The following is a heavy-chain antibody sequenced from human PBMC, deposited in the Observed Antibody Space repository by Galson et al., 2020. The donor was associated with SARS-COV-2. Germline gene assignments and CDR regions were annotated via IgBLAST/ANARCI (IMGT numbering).Heavy chain of an antibody. Sequence: ETSETLSLTFAAYGGSFSGYYWSWIRQPPGKGLEWIGEINHSGSTNYNRSLKSRVTISVDTSKNQFSLKLTSVTAADTAVYYCARGPSRLRAARRGYYYGMDVWGQGTTVTVSS. CDR3: ARGPSRLRAARRGYYYGMDV. V-gene: IGHV4-34*01. CDR1: GGSFSGYY. D-gene: IGHD6-6*01. J-gene: IGHJ6*02. CDR2: INHSGST.